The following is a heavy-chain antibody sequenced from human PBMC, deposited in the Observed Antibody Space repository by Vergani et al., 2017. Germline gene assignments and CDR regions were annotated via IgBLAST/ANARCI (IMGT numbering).Heavy chain of an antibody. V-gene: IGHV3-23*01. Sequence: EVQLLESGGGLVQPGGSLRLSCAASGFTFSSYAISWVRQVPGRGLEWVSAISGSGGSTYYADSVKGRFTISRDNSKNTLYLQMNSLRAEDTAVYYCATIGGNDAFDIWGQGTMVTVSS. CDR1: GFTFSSYA. CDR2: ISGSGGST. J-gene: IGHJ3*02. D-gene: IGHD3-16*01. CDR3: ATIGGNDAFDI.